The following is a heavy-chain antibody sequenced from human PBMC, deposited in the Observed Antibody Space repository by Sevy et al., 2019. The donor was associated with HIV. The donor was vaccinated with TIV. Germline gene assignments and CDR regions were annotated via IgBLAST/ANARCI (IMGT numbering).Heavy chain of an antibody. CDR2: ISWNSVSL. Sequence: GGSLRLSCAASGFRFSDYAMHWVRQAPGKGLEWVSGISWNSVSLDSADSVKGRFTISRDNAKNSLYLQMIRLRSEDTALYYCAKDNRPATMSNSSYYYYYGMDVWGQGTTVTVSS. V-gene: IGHV3-9*01. CDR3: AKDNRPATMSNSSYYYYYGMDV. D-gene: IGHD6-6*01. CDR1: GFRFSDYA. J-gene: IGHJ6*02.